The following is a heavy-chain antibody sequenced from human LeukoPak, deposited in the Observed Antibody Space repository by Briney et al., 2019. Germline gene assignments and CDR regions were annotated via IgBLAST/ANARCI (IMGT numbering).Heavy chain of an antibody. CDR2: MHHTGYT. D-gene: IGHD2-15*01. CDR1: AYSISSGYY. CDR3: ARDTGGFDI. J-gene: IGHJ3*02. V-gene: IGHV4-38-2*02. Sequence: SETLSLTCSVSAYSISSGYYWGWIRQPPGKGLEWIGSMHHTGYTFYNPSVKSRITISVETSKNHVSLKLSSVTAADTAMYYCARDTGGFDIWGQGAMVTVSS.